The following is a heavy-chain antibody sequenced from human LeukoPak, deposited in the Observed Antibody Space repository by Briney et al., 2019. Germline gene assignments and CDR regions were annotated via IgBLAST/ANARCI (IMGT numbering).Heavy chain of an antibody. D-gene: IGHD5-24*01. V-gene: IGHV4-59*01. Sequence: SETLSLTCTVSGGSISSYYWSWIRQPAGKGLEWIGYIYYSGSTNYNPSLKSRVTISVDTSKNQFSLKPSSVTAADTAVYYCAREGFGDGYNMAWYFDLWGRGTLVTVSS. CDR3: AREGFGDGYNMAWYFDL. CDR2: IYYSGST. CDR1: GGSISSYY. J-gene: IGHJ2*01.